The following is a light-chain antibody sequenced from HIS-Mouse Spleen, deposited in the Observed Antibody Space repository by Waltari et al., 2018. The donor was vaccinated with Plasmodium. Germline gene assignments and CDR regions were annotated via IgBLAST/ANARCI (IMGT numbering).Light chain of an antibody. V-gene: IGKV1-8*01. J-gene: IGKJ4*01. CDR1: QGISSY. CDR2: AAS. CDR3: QQYYSYLLT. Sequence: AIRMTQSPSSFSASTGDRVTITCRASQGISSYLALYQQKPGKAPKLLLYAASTLQSGVPSMFSGSGSGTDFTLTISCLQSEDFATYYCQQYYSYLLTFGGGTKVEIK.